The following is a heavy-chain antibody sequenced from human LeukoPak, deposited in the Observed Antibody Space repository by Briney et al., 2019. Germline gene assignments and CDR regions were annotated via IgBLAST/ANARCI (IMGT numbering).Heavy chain of an antibody. CDR1: GGSISSSSYY. V-gene: IGHV4-39*01. D-gene: IGHD5-18*01. CDR3: ARHSPDYGYDVD. Sequence: SETLSLTCTVSGGSISSSSYYWGWIRQPPGKGLEWIGSIYYSGSTNYNPSLKSRVTISVDTSKNQFSLKLSSVTAADTAVYYCARHSPDYGYDVDWGQGTLVTVSS. J-gene: IGHJ4*02. CDR2: IYYSGST.